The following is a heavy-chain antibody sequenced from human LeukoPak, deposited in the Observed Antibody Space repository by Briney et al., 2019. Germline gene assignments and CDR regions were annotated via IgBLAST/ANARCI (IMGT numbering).Heavy chain of an antibody. D-gene: IGHD3-22*01. V-gene: IGHV3-48*01. CDR1: GFTFSSYS. Sequence: PGGSLRLSCAASGFTFSSYSMNWVRQAPGKGLEWVSYISSSSSTIYYADSVKGRFTISRDNSKNTLYLQMNSLRAEDTAVYYCAKLSSSGYIDIFDYWGQGTLVTVSS. J-gene: IGHJ4*02. CDR2: ISSSSSTI. CDR3: AKLSSSGYIDIFDY.